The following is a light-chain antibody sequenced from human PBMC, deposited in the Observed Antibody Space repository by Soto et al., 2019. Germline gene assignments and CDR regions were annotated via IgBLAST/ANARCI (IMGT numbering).Light chain of an antibody. CDR2: DAF. CDR1: QSVSRNY. Sequence: EIVLTQARGTMSVSPGERDTRSPKASQSVSRNYLAWYQQKPGQAPRLLIYDAFTRATGIPDRLSGSGSGADFTLTINSLEPEDFAVFYCQQYGSSEIIXGQGTRLEIK. J-gene: IGKJ5*01. CDR3: QQYGSSEII. V-gene: IGKV3-20*01.